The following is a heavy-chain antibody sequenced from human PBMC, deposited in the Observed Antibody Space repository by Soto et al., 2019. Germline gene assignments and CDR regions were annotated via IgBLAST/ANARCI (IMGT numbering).Heavy chain of an antibody. CDR1: GGSISSYY. D-gene: IGHD2-2*01. J-gene: IGHJ6*02. Sequence: PSETLSLTCTVSGGSISSYYWSWIRQPPGKGLEWIGYIYYSGSTNYNPSLKSRVTISVDTSKNQFSLKLSSVTAADTAVYYCARAYYCSSTSCYAGNYYYGMDVWGQGTTVTVSS. V-gene: IGHV4-59*01. CDR3: ARAYYCSSTSCYAGNYYYGMDV. CDR2: IYYSGST.